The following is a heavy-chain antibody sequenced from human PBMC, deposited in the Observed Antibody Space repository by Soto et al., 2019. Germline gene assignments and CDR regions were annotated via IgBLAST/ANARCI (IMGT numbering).Heavy chain of an antibody. D-gene: IGHD6-19*01. V-gene: IGHV1-18*01. J-gene: IGHJ1*01. Sequence: QVQLVQSGAEVKKPGASVKVSCKASGYTFTSYGISWVRQAPGQGLEWMGWISAYNGNTNYAQKRQGRVTMTTNTSTSTAYMELRSLESGDTAGYYCAGCPYSGGWYFICWGQGTLVTVSS. CDR2: ISAYNGNT. CDR3: AGCPYSGGWYFIC. CDR1: GYTFTSYG.